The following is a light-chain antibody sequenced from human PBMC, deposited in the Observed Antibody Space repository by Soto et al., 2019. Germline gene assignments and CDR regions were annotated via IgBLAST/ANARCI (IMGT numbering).Light chain of an antibody. CDR3: CSYAGSMTWV. CDR2: DAT. J-gene: IGLJ3*02. V-gene: IGLV2-23*01. Sequence: QSALTQPASVSGSPGQSITISCTGSSSDVGGYTFVSWYQHHPGKAPKAMIYDATKRPSGVSHRFSGSKSGNTASLTLSGLQAADEGEYYCCSYAGSMTWVFGGGTKLTVL. CDR1: SSDVGGYTF.